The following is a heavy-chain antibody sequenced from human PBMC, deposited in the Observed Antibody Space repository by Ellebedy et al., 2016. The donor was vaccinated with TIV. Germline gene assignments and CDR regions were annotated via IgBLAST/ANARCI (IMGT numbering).Heavy chain of an antibody. CDR1: GYSFTGYY. CDR3: AREPIAVAASFDL. V-gene: IGHV1-2*02. J-gene: IGHJ4*02. D-gene: IGHD6-19*01. CDR2: INPKSGDT. Sequence: AASVKVSCKAYGYSFTGYYIHWVRQAPGQGLAWMGWINPKSGDTNYAQKFQGRVTMTRDTSISTAYMELRRLRYDDTAVFYCAREPIAVAASFDLWGQGTLVTVSS.